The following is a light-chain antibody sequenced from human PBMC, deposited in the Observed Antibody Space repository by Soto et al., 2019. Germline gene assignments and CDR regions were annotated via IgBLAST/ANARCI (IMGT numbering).Light chain of an antibody. Sequence: EIVLTQSPGTLSSSPGGRATLSCSASQTVTSNYLAWYQQKRGQAPRLLIWGASIRAADLPDRFSGGGSGTDFTLTISRLEAEDFAVYYCQQRTRWPMTFGQGTRLEIK. CDR3: QQRTRWPMT. V-gene: IGKV3D-20*02. J-gene: IGKJ5*01. CDR1: QTVTSNY. CDR2: GAS.